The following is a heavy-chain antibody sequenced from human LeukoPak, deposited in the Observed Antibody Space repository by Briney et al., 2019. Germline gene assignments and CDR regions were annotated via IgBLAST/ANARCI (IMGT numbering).Heavy chain of an antibody. J-gene: IGHJ4*02. Sequence: GRSLRLSCAASGFTFDDYAMLWVRQPPGEGLEWVSGISWNSGSIGYADSVKGRFTISRDNAKNSLYLQMNSLRAEDTALYYCAGAFDYWGQGTLVTVSS. D-gene: IGHD1-26*01. V-gene: IGHV3-9*01. CDR2: ISWNSGSI. CDR3: AGAFDY. CDR1: GFTFDDYA.